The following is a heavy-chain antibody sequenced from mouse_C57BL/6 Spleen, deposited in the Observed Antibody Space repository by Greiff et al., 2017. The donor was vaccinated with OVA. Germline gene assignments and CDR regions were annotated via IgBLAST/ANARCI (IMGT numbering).Heavy chain of an antibody. CDR2: INPGSGGT. CDR1: GYAFTNYL. D-gene: IGHD4-1*01. Sequence: QVQLKESGAELVRPGTSVKVSCKASGYAFTNYLIEWVKQRPGQGLEWIGVINPGSGGTNYNEKFKGKATLTADKSSSTAYMQLSSLTSEDSAVYFCARSLTGRYFDVWGTGTTVTVSS. J-gene: IGHJ1*03. CDR3: ARSLTGRYFDV. V-gene: IGHV1-54*01.